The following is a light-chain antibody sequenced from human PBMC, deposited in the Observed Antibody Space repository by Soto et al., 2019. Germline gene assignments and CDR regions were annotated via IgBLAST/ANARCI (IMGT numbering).Light chain of an antibody. Sequence: QSALTQPASMSGSPGQSVTISCTGTSSDIGLYNYVSWYQQHPAKAPKLMVYDVTHRPSGVSNRFSGSKSGNTASLTISGLLVEDEADYYCTSYTNSNTLIFGGGTKVTVL. CDR3: TSYTNSNTLI. J-gene: IGLJ6*01. CDR2: DVT. V-gene: IGLV2-14*01. CDR1: SSDIGLYNY.